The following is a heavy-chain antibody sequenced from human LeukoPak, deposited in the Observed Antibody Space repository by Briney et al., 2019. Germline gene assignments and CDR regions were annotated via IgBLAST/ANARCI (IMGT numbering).Heavy chain of an antibody. J-gene: IGHJ4*02. CDR1: GDFISSSPDY. D-gene: IGHD4-11*01. CDR3: ARHGTDDYTDYDFAAVFDY. V-gene: IGHV4-39*01. CDR2: IYYSGST. Sequence: PSETLSLTCTVSGDFISSSPDYWGWIRQPPGKGLEWIASIYYSGSTSYNPSLKSRVTISVDTSKNQFSLTLTSVTAADTALYYCARHGTDDYTDYDFAAVFDYWGRGTLVAVSS.